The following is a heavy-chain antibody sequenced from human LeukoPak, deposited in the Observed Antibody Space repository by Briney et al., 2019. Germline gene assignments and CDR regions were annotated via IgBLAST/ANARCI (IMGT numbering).Heavy chain of an antibody. CDR1: GFTFSSYA. J-gene: IGHJ4*02. Sequence: GGSLRLSCAASGFTFSSYAMSWVRQAPGKGLVWVSRINSDGSSTSYADSVKGRFTISRDNAKNTLYLQMNSLRAEDTAVYYCAREPDYDFWSGYAYYFDYWGQGTLVTVSS. CDR3: AREPDYDFWSGYAYYFDY. V-gene: IGHV3-74*01. D-gene: IGHD3-3*01. CDR2: INSDGSST.